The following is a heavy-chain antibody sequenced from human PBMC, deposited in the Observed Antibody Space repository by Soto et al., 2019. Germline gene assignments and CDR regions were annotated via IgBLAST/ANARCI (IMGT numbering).Heavy chain of an antibody. Sequence: PSETLSLTCTVSGGSISSYYWSWIRQPPGKGLEWIGYIYYSGSTNYNPSLKSRVTISVDTSKNQFSLKLSSVTAADTAVYYCARMTHKSYYYGMDVWGQGTTVTVSS. J-gene: IGHJ6*02. CDR2: IYYSGST. CDR1: GGSISSYY. CDR3: ARMTHKSYYYGMDV. V-gene: IGHV4-59*01. D-gene: IGHD2-21*02.